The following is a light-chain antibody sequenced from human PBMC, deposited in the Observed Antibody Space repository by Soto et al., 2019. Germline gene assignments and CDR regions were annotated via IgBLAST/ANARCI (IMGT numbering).Light chain of an antibody. J-gene: IGKJ5*01. CDR1: ESVSSN. CDR2: DAS. CDR3: QQRSNWPPIT. V-gene: IGKV3-11*01. Sequence: DIVMTQSPASLSVSPGQRVTLFCSASESVSSNIAGYRQQPGQTPRLLIFDASSRATGVPARFSGSGSGTDFTLTISSLEPEDFAVYYCQQRSNWPPITFGQGTRLEIK.